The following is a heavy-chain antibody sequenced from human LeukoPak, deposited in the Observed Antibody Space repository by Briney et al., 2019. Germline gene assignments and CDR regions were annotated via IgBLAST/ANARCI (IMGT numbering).Heavy chain of an antibody. Sequence: PSETLSLTCTVSGGSISSGSYYWNWIRQPAGKGLEMIGRIYTSGTTDYNPALKSRVTISVNTSKNQFSLKLSSVTAADTAVYYCARWGNLYWYFDLWGRGILVTVSS. CDR1: GGSISSGSYY. CDR3: ARWGNLYWYFDL. CDR2: IYTSGTT. J-gene: IGHJ2*01. D-gene: IGHD4-23*01. V-gene: IGHV4-61*02.